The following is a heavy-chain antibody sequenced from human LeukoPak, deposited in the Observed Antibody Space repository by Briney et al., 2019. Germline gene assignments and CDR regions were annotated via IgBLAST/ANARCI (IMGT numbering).Heavy chain of an antibody. D-gene: IGHD4-11*01. CDR3: ARDDDYSNLSPFDY. CDR1: GLTFDDYG. J-gene: IGHJ4*02. CDR2: INWNGGST. Sequence: GGSLRLSCAASGLTFDDYGMSWVRQAPGKGLEWVSGINWNGGSTGYADSVKGRFTISRDNAKNSLYLQMNSLRAEDTALYYCARDDDYSNLSPFDYWGQGTLVTVSS. V-gene: IGHV3-20*04.